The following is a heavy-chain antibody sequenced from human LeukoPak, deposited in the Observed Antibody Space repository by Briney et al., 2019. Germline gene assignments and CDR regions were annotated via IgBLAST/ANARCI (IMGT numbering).Heavy chain of an antibody. J-gene: IGHJ4*02. CDR1: GFNFDDYG. CDR3: AREDRSTMATLDY. CDR2: ISSSHGII. Sequence: GGSLRLSCAASGFNFDDYGMNWVRQAPGKGLEWISYISSSHGIIYYADSLKGRFTISRDNAKKSLYLQMNSLRVEDTAVYYCAREDRSTMATLDYWGQGTRVTVSS. V-gene: IGHV3-48*03. D-gene: IGHD3-10*01.